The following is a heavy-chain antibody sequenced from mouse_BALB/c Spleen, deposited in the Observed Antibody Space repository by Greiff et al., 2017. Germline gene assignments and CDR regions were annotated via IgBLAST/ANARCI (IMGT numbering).Heavy chain of an antibody. CDR2: ISYSGST. CDR3: APIYYGYDGGFDY. V-gene: IGHV3-2*02. Sequence: EVKVEESGPGLVKPSQSLSLTCTVTGYSITSDYAWNWIRQFPGNKLEWMGYISYSGSTSYNPSLKSRISITRDTSKNQFFLQLNSVTTEDTATYYCAPIYYGYDGGFDYWGQGTTLTVSS. CDR1: GYSITSDYA. J-gene: IGHJ2*01. D-gene: IGHD2-2*01.